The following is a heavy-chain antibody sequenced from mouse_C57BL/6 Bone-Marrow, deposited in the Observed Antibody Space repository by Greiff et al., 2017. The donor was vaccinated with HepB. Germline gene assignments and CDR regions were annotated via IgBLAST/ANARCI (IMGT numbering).Heavy chain of an antibody. CDR1: GYTFTSYW. Sequence: QVHVKQSGAELAKPGASVKLSCKASGYTFTSYWMHWVKQRPGQGLEWIGYINPSSGYTKYNQKFKDKATLTADKSSSTAYMQLSSLTYEDSAVYYCARSTYYDSWYFDVWGTGTTVTVSS. CDR3: ARSTYYDSWYFDV. D-gene: IGHD2-4*01. J-gene: IGHJ1*03. CDR2: INPSSGYT. V-gene: IGHV1-7*01.